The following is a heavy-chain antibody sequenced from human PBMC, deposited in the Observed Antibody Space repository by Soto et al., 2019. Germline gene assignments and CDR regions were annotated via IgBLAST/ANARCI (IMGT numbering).Heavy chain of an antibody. CDR1: GGSFSGYY. CDR3: ARGRHDYGGNYRGRQIDY. D-gene: IGHD4-17*01. V-gene: IGHV4-34*01. J-gene: IGHJ4*02. Sequence: SETLSLTCAVYGGSFSGYYWSWIRQPPGKGLEWIGEINHSGSTNYNPSLKSRVTISVDTSKNQFSLKLSSVTAADPAVYYCARGRHDYGGNYRGRQIDYWGQGTLVTVS. CDR2: INHSGST.